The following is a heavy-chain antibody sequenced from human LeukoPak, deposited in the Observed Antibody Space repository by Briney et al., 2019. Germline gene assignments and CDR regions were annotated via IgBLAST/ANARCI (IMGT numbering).Heavy chain of an antibody. V-gene: IGHV4-59*08. J-gene: IGHJ4*02. CDR1: GGSISSYY. CDR2: IYYSGST. Sequence: SETLSLTCTVSGGSISSYYWSWIRQSPGKGLEWIGYIYYSGSTNYNPSLKSRVTISVDTSKNQFSLKLSSVTAADTAVYYCARQRFLEWYFDYWGQGTLVNVSS. D-gene: IGHD3-3*01. CDR3: ARQRFLEWYFDY.